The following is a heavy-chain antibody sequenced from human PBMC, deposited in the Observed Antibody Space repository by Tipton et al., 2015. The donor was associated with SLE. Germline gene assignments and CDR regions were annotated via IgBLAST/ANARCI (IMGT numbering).Heavy chain of an antibody. CDR2: IYYSGST. CDR3: ARDYYMRAFDI. Sequence: TLSLTCTVSGGSISSHYWSWIRQPPGKGLEWIGYIYYSGSTNYNPSLKSRVTISVDTSKNQFSLKLSSVTAADTAVDYCARDYYMRAFDIWGQGTMVTVSS. V-gene: IGHV4-59*11. J-gene: IGHJ3*02. D-gene: IGHD1-26*01. CDR1: GGSISSHY.